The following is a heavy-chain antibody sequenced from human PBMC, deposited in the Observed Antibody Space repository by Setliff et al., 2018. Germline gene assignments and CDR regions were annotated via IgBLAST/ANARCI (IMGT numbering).Heavy chain of an antibody. CDR3: ARMARYSEFWSGYAEDYYSSDIDV. V-gene: IGHV4-4*02. D-gene: IGHD3-3*01. CDR2: IYYSGST. Sequence: SETLSLTCAVSGGSISSSNWWSCVRQPPGKGLVWIGYIYYSGSTYYNPSLKSRVTISVDTSKNQFSLKLSSVTAADTAVYYCARMARYSEFWSGYAEDYYSSDIDVWGTGATVTVSS. J-gene: IGHJ6*03. CDR1: GGSISSSNW.